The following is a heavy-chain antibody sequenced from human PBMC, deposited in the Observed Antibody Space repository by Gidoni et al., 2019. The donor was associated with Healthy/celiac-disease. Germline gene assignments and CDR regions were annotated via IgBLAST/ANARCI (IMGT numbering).Heavy chain of an antibody. CDR2: IDPSDSYT. V-gene: IGHV5-10-1*01. D-gene: IGHD1-20*01. Sequence: GLEWMGRIDPSDSYTNYSPSFQGHVTISADKSISTAYLQWSSLKASDTAMYYCANLPGDNWNDVGAFDIWGQGTMVTVSS. J-gene: IGHJ3*02. CDR3: ANLPGDNWNDVGAFDI.